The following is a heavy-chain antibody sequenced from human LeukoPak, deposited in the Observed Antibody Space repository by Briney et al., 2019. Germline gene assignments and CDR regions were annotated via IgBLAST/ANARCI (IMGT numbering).Heavy chain of an antibody. CDR1: GFTFSSYA. Sequence: HPGGSLRLSCAASGFTFSSYAMSWVRQAPGKGLEWVSAISGSGGSTYYADSVKGRFTISRDNSKNTLYLQMNSLRADDSAIYYCAAAHGRLDPFDYWGQGALVTVSS. V-gene: IGHV3-23*01. J-gene: IGHJ4*02. CDR3: AAAHGRLDPFDY. CDR2: ISGSGGST. D-gene: IGHD1-1*01.